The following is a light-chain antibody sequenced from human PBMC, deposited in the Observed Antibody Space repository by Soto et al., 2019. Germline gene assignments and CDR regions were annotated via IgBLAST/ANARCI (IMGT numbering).Light chain of an antibody. CDR1: QSVSSN. V-gene: IGKV3-15*01. CDR2: GAS. Sequence: EIVMTQSTATLSVSPGERATLSCRASQSVSSNLAWYQQKPGQAPRLLIYGASTRATGIPARFSGGGSGTAFTLTISSLQSEDFEVYYCQQYNNWPWTFGQGTKVEIK. J-gene: IGKJ1*01. CDR3: QQYNNWPWT.